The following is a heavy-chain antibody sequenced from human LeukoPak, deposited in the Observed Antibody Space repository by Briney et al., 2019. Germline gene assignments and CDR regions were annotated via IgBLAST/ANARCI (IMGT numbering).Heavy chain of an antibody. D-gene: IGHD2/OR15-2a*01. V-gene: IGHV4-4*07. CDR3: AREIPEGFHYYYYYMDV. Sequence: SETLSLTCTVSGGSISSYYWSWIRQPAGKGLEWIGRIYTSGSTNYNPSLKGRVTMSVDTSKNQFSLKLSSVTAADTAVYYCAREIPEGFHYYYYYMDVWGKGTTVTVSS. CDR1: GGSISSYY. CDR2: IYTSGST. J-gene: IGHJ6*03.